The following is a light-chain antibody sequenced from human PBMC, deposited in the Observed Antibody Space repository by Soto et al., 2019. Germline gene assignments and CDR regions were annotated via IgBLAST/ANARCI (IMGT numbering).Light chain of an antibody. Sequence: EIVMTQSPATLSASPGERATLSCRASQSVSSNLAWYQHKPGQAPRLLIYGASTRATGIPARFSGSGSGTEFTLTINSLQSEDFAVYYCQHFNNWPLTFGGGTKVEIK. J-gene: IGKJ4*01. CDR3: QHFNNWPLT. CDR1: QSVSSN. V-gene: IGKV3-15*01. CDR2: GAS.